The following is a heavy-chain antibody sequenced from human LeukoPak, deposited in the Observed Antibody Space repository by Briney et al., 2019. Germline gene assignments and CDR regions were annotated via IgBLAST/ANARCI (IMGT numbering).Heavy chain of an antibody. CDR2: IWYDGSNK. J-gene: IGHJ4*02. D-gene: IGHD3-10*01. V-gene: IGHV3-33*01. CDR3: AACGSGSFLLDY. CDR1: GFTFSSYG. Sequence: PGGSLRLSCAASGFTFSSYGMHWVRQAPGKGLEWVAVIWYDGSNKYYADSVKGRFTISRDNSKNTLYLQMNSLRAEDTAVYYCAACGSGSFLLDYWGQGTLVTVSS.